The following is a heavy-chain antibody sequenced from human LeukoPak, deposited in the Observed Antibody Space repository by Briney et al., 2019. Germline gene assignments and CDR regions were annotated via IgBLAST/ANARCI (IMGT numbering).Heavy chain of an antibody. CDR1: GYTFTSYG. CDR2: ISAYNGNT. V-gene: IGHV1-18*01. D-gene: IGHD5-24*01. Sequence: ASVKVSCKASGYTFTSYGISWVRQAPGQGLEGMGWISAYNGNTNYAQKFQGRVTMTRDTSFSTAYMELSRLRSDDTAVYYCARDQSSGCYNSRYWGQGTLVTVSS. J-gene: IGHJ4*02. CDR3: ARDQSSGCYNSRY.